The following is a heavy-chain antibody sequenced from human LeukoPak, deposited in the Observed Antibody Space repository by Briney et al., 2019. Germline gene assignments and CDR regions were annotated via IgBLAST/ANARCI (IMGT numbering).Heavy chain of an antibody. CDR3: AGLDVDTAMVGVGGTSTRQYYFDY. CDR1: GGSISSSSYY. J-gene: IGHJ4*02. CDR2: IYYSGST. V-gene: IGHV4-39*07. D-gene: IGHD5-18*01. Sequence: SETLSLTCTVSGGSISSSSYYWGWIRQPPGKGLEWIGSIYYSGSTYYNPSLKSRVTISVDTSKNQFSLKLSSVTAADTAVYYCAGLDVDTAMVGVGGTSTRQYYFDYWGQGTLVTVSS.